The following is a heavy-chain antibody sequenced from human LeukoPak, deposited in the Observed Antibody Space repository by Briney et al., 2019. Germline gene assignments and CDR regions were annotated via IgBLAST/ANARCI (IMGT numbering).Heavy chain of an antibody. Sequence: SETLSLTCAVYGGSFSGYYWSWIRQPPGKGLEWIGEINHSGSTNYNPSLKSRVTISVDTSKNQFSLKLSSVTAADTAVYYCAREHNFSHPYYYYYMDVWGKGTTVTISS. D-gene: IGHD1-20*01. J-gene: IGHJ6*03. CDR3: AREHNFSHPYYYYYMDV. V-gene: IGHV4-34*01. CDR2: INHSGST. CDR1: GGSFSGYY.